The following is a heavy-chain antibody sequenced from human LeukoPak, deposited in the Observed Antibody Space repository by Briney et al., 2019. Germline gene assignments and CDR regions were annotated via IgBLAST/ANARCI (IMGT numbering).Heavy chain of an antibody. CDR1: GFTFSSHL. J-gene: IGHJ4*02. CDR3: VRKFATGD. CDR2: VKSDGTAT. D-gene: IGHD1-14*01. Sequence: GGSLRLSCAASGFTFSSHLMHWVRQTQGTGLVWVSSVKSDGTATNYADSVKGRFTISRDNAKNTLYLQMNSLRVEDTAVYYCVRKFATGDWGQGTLVTVSS. V-gene: IGHV3-74*01.